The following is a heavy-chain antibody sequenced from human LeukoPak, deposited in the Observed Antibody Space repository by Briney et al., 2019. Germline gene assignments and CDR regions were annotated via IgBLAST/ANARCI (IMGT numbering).Heavy chain of an antibody. Sequence: GGSLRLSCAASGFTFDDYGMSWVRQAPGKGLEWVSGINWNGGSTGYADSVKGRFTISRDNAKNSLYLQMNSPRAEDTALYYCARDLLSGYDLNAFDIWGQGTMVTVSS. V-gene: IGHV3-20*04. D-gene: IGHD5-12*01. CDR3: ARDLLSGYDLNAFDI. CDR2: INWNGGST. J-gene: IGHJ3*02. CDR1: GFTFDDYG.